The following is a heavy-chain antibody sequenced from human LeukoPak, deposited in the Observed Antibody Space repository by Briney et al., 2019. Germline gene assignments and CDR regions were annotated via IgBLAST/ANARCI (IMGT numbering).Heavy chain of an antibody. Sequence: PSETLSLTCTVSGGSISSYYWSWIRQPPGKGLEWIGSVYHSGSTYYNPSLKSRVTISVDTSKNQFSLKLSSVTAADTAVYYCARDKEDSYGWDLDAFDIWGQGTMVTVSS. CDR3: ARDKEDSYGWDLDAFDI. V-gene: IGHV4-38-2*02. J-gene: IGHJ3*02. CDR2: VYHSGST. D-gene: IGHD5-18*01. CDR1: GGSISSYY.